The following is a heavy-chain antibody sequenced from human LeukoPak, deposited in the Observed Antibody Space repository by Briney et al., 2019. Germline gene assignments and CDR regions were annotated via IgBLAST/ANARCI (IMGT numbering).Heavy chain of an antibody. D-gene: IGHD3-10*01. CDR1: GFTFVRYA. CDR3: AKVPHLYYGSGSYQLDY. CDR2: ISGSGGSI. Sequence: GGSLRLSCAASGFTFVRYAMHWVRQAPGKGLEWVSAISGSGGSIYYADSVKGRFTVSRDNSKKALYLQMNSLRVDDTAVYYCAKVPHLYYGSGSYQLDYWGQGTLVTVSS. V-gene: IGHV3-23*01. J-gene: IGHJ4*02.